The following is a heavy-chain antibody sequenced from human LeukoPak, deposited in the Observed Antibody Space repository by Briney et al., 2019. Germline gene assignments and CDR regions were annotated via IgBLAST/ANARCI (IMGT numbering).Heavy chain of an antibody. V-gene: IGHV3-23*01. CDR2: ISGSGGST. CDR3: AKARISNLRVLYDAFDI. Sequence: GGSLRLSCAASGFTFSSYWMSWVRQAPGKGLEWVSAISGSGGSTYYADSVKGRFTISRDNSKNTLYLQMNSLRAEDTAVYYCAKARISNLRVLYDAFDIWGQGTMVTVSS. J-gene: IGHJ3*02. CDR1: GFTFSSYW. D-gene: IGHD2/OR15-2a*01.